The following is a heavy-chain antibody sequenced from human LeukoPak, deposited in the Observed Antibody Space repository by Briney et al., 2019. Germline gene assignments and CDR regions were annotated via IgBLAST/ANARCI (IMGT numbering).Heavy chain of an antibody. D-gene: IGHD6-19*01. CDR3: ARVGVAGTFYYGMDV. CDR2: INPNSGGT. Sequence: GASVKVSCKASGYTFTGYYMHWVRQAPGQGLEWMGRINPNSGGTNYAQKFQGRVTMTRDTSISTAYMELSRLRSDDTAVYYCARVGVAGTFYYGMDVWGQGTTVTVSS. V-gene: IGHV1-2*06. CDR1: GYTFTGYY. J-gene: IGHJ6*02.